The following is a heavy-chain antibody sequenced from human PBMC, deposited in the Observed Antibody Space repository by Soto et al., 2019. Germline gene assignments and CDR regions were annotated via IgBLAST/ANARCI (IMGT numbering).Heavy chain of an antibody. J-gene: IGHJ3*02. V-gene: IGHV3-33*01. CDR1: GFTFSSYG. CDR3: ASESAHGAFDI. CDR2: IWYDGSNK. Sequence: VRTGGSLRLSCAASGFTFSSYGMHWVRQAPGKGLEWVAVIWYDGSNKYYADSVKGRFTISRDNSKNTLYLQMNSLRAEDTAVYYCASESAHGAFDICGQGTIVTGSS.